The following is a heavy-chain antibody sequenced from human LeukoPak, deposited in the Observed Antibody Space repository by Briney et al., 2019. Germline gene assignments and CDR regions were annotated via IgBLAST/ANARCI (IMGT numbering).Heavy chain of an antibody. CDR1: GYTFTSYG. J-gene: IGHJ3*02. V-gene: IGHV1-18*01. Sequence: GASVKVSCKASGYTFTSYGISWVRQAPGQGLEWMGWISAYNGNTNYAQKLQGRVTMTTDTSTSTAYMELRSLRSDDTAVYYCARVGSLSMVRGGTDAFDIWGQGTMVTVSS. D-gene: IGHD3-10*01. CDR2: ISAYNGNT. CDR3: ARVGSLSMVRGGTDAFDI.